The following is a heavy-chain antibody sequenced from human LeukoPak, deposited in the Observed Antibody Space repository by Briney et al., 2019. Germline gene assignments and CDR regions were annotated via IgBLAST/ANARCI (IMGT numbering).Heavy chain of an antibody. CDR3: ARGGINFDS. Sequence: GGSLRLSCAASGFTFSSYEIHWVRQAPGKGLEWVSYISTSGSIINYADSVKGRFTISRDNAKNSLYLQMNSLTAEDTALYYCARGGINFDSWAQEPLVTVPS. V-gene: IGHV3-48*03. CDR1: GFTFSSYE. J-gene: IGHJ4*02. CDR2: ISTSGSII.